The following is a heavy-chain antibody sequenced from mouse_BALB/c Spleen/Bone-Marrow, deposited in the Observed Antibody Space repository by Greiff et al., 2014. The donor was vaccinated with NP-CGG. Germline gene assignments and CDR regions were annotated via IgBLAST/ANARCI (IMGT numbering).Heavy chain of an antibody. D-gene: IGHD2-3*01. CDR1: GYVFSSSW. CDR2: IYFGDGDT. Sequence: QVQLQQSGPELVKPGASVKISCKTSGYVFSSSWMNWVKQRPGQGLEWIGRIYFGDGDTNYNGKFKGKATQTADKSSTTAYMQLSSLTSVDSAVYFCARSDGYRVMDYWGQGTSVTVSS. V-gene: IGHV1-82*01. CDR3: ARSDGYRVMDY. J-gene: IGHJ4*01.